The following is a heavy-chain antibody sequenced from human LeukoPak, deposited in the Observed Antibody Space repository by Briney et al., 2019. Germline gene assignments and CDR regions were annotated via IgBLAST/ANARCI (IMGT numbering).Heavy chain of an antibody. CDR3: ASRSGPAAMVWASNAFDI. CDR2: IIPIFGTA. Sequence: GASVKVSCKASGGTFSSYAISWVRQAPGQGLEWMGGIIPIFGTAKYVQKFQGRVTITTDESTSTAYMELSSLRSEDTAVDYCASRSGPAAMVWASNAFDIWGQGTMVTVSS. J-gene: IGHJ3*02. D-gene: IGHD2-2*01. CDR1: GGTFSSYA. V-gene: IGHV1-69*05.